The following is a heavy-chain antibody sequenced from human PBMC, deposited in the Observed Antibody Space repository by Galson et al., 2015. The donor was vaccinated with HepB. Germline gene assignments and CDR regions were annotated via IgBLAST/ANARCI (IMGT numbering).Heavy chain of an antibody. CDR2: IIPIFGTA. Sequence: SVKVSCKASGGTFSSYAISWVRQAPGQGLEWMGGIIPIFGTANYAQKLQGRVTITADESTSTAYMELSSLRSEDTAVYYCARSHCSSTSCYRGNWFDPWGQGTLVTVSS. J-gene: IGHJ5*02. CDR1: GGTFSSYA. D-gene: IGHD2-2*01. CDR3: ARSHCSSTSCYRGNWFDP. V-gene: IGHV1-69*13.